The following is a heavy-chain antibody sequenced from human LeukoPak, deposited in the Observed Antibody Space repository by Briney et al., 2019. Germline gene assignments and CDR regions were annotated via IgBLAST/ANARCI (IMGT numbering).Heavy chain of an antibody. CDR2: INPSGGTT. Sequence: GASVKVSCKASGYTFTSYYMHWVRQAPGQGLGWMGIINPSGGTTSYAQEFQGRVTMTRDTSTNTVYMELSSLRSEDTAVYYCAREFCGGGSCGWFDPWGQGTLVTVSS. J-gene: IGHJ5*02. CDR3: AREFCGGGSCGWFDP. CDR1: GYTFTSYY. D-gene: IGHD2-21*01. V-gene: IGHV1-46*01.